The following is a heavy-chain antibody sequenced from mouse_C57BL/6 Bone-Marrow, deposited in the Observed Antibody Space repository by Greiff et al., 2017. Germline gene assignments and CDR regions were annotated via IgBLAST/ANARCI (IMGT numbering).Heavy chain of an antibody. V-gene: IGHV1-50*01. CDR3: ARKGGYGSRPYYFDY. CDR1: GYTFTSYW. J-gene: IGHJ2*01. D-gene: IGHD1-1*01. CDR2: IDPSDSYT. Sequence: QVQLQQPGAELVKPGASVKLSCKASGYTFTSYWMQWVKQRPGQGLEWIGEIDPSDSYTNYNQKFKGKATLTVDTSSSTAYMQLSSLTSEDSAVYYCARKGGYGSRPYYFDYWGQGTTLTVSS.